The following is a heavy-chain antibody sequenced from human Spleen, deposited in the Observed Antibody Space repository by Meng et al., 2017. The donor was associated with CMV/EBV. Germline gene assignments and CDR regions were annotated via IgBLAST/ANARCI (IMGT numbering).Heavy chain of an antibody. CDR3: ARKESRYCSSTSCSPGVY. V-gene: IGHV3-30*02. D-gene: IGHD2-2*01. Sequence: GESLKISCAASGFTFSSYGMHWVRQAPGKGLEWVAFIRYDGSNKYYADSWKGRFTISRDNSKNTLYLQMNSQGAEDTAVYYCARKESRYCSSTSCSPGVYWGQGTLVTVSS. CDR1: GFTFSSYG. J-gene: IGHJ4*02. CDR2: IRYDGSNK.